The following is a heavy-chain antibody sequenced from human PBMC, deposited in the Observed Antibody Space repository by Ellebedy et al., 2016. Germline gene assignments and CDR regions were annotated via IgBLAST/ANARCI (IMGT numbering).Heavy chain of an antibody. CDR3: ATASSGWLDAFDI. D-gene: IGHD6-19*01. CDR1: GYTFTSYD. V-gene: IGHV1-46*01. J-gene: IGHJ3*02. CDR2: INPSGGST. Sequence: ASVKVSCXASGYTFTSYDINWVRQAPGQGLEWMGIINPSGGSTSYAQKFQGRVTMTRDTSTSTVYMELSSLRSEDTAVYYCATASSGWLDAFDIWGQGTMVTVSS.